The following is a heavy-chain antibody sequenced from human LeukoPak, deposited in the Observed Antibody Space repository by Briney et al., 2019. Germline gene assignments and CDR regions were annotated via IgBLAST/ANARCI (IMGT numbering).Heavy chain of an antibody. V-gene: IGHV3-48*01. CDR2: ISTSSGII. Sequence: QPGGSLRLSCAASGFTFSSYSMNWVRQAPGKGLEWVSYISTSSGIIYYADSVKGRFTISRDNAKNSLYLQMNSLRAEDTALYYCARGTYYFDYWGQGTLVTVSS. CDR1: GFTFSSYS. J-gene: IGHJ4*02. CDR3: ARGTYYFDY. D-gene: IGHD1/OR15-1a*01.